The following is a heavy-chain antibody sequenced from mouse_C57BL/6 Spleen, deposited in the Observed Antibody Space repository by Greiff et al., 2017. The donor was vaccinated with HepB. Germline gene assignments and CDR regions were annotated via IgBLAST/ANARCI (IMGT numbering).Heavy chain of an antibody. CDR2: ILPGSGST. V-gene: IGHV1-9*01. D-gene: IGHD1-1*01. CDR3: ARGGPTVVVGDYAMDY. J-gene: IGHJ4*01. CDR1: GYTFTGYW. Sequence: QVQLKQSGAELMKPGASVKLSCKATGYTFTGYWIEWVKQRPGHGLEWIGEILPGSGSTNYNEKFKGKATFTADTSSNTAYMQLSSLTTEDSAIYYCARGGPTVVVGDYAMDYWGQGTSVTVSS.